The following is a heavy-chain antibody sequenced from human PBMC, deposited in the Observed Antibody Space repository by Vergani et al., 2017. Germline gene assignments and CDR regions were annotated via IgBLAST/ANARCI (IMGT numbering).Heavy chain of an antibody. Sequence: QVQLVQSGAEVKKPGASVKVSCKASGYTFTSYGISWVRQAPGQGLEWMGGIIPIFGTANYAQKFQGRVTITADESTSTAYMELSSLRSEDTAVYYCARGRGWGRYYDSSGYRAFDIWGQGTMVTVSS. CDR1: GYTFTSYG. CDR3: ARGRGWGRYYDSSGYRAFDI. D-gene: IGHD3-22*01. CDR2: IIPIFGTA. J-gene: IGHJ3*02. V-gene: IGHV1-69*13.